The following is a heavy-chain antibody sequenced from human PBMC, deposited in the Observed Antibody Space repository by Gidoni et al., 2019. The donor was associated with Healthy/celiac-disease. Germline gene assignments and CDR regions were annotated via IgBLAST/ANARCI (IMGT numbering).Heavy chain of an antibody. CDR2: ISYDGSNK. V-gene: IGHV3-30*18. CDR1: GFTFSSYG. D-gene: IGHD3-3*01. Sequence: QVQLVESGGGVVQPGRSLRLSCAASGFTFSSYGMHWVRQAPGKGLEWLAVISYDGSNKYYADSVKGRFTISRDNSKNTLYLQMNSLRAEDTAVYYCAKDLTGITIFDGMDVWGQGTTVTVSS. CDR3: AKDLTGITIFDGMDV. J-gene: IGHJ6*02.